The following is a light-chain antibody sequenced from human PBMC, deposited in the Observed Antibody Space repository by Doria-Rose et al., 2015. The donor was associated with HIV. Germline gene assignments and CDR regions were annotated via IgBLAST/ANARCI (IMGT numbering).Light chain of an antibody. CDR2: CAS. CDR1: QSLLYTSRNY. J-gene: IGKJ3*01. Sequence: DIRVTQSPESLGMSLGESATLNCKSNQSLLYTSRNYLAWYHQKPGQLHNLLIYCASTRQSGITARFSASGSGTDFTLTISSLEAEDVAVYYCQQYYDTPSFGPGTTVDIK. CDR3: QQYYDTPS. V-gene: IGKV4-1*01.